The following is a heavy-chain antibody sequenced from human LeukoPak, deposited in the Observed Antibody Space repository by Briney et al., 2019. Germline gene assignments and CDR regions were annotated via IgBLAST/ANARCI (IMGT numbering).Heavy chain of an antibody. CDR1: GFTFSSYA. CDR3: AKDGGRTAKGDYLDY. V-gene: IGHV3-23*01. CDR2: ISDSGGSI. D-gene: IGHD3-16*01. Sequence: PGGSLRLSCAASGFTFSSYAMSWVRQAPGKGLEWVSGISDSGGSIYYADSVKGRFTISRDNSKNTLYLQMNSLRAEDTAVYNCAKDGGRTAKGDYLDYWGQGTLVTVSS. J-gene: IGHJ4*02.